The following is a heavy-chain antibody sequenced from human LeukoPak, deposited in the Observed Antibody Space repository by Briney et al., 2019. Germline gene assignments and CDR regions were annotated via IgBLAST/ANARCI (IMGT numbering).Heavy chain of an antibody. V-gene: IGHV3-53*01. CDR1: GFTVSSDY. J-gene: IGHJ4*02. CDR3: ARDVGAAADY. CDR2: IYSGGST. Sequence: RPGGSLRLSCAASGFTVSSDYMSWVRQAPGKGLEGVSFIYSGGSTYYADSVKGRFTISRDNSKNTLYIQRNRMRAEDTAVYYCARDVGAAADYWGQGTLVTVSS. D-gene: IGHD2-2*01.